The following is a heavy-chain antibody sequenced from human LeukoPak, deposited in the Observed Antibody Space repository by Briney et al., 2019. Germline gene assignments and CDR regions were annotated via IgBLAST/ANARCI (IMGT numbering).Heavy chain of an antibody. V-gene: IGHV4-39*01. CDR1: GGSISSSSYY. CDR3: ASHVFGHDYGDYEDFYYYYMDV. CDR2: IYYSGST. D-gene: IGHD4-17*01. J-gene: IGHJ6*03. Sequence: NPSETLSLTCTVSGGSISSSSYYWGWIRQPPGKGLEWIGSIYYSGSTYYNPSLKSRVTISVDTSKNQFSLKLSSVTAADTAVYYCASHVFGHDYGDYEDFYYYYMDVWGKGTTVAVSS.